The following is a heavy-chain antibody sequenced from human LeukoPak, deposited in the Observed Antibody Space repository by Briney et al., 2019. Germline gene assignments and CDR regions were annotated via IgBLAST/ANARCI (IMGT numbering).Heavy chain of an antibody. V-gene: IGHV4-34*01. D-gene: IGHD1-26*01. CDR1: GGSFSGYY. CDR2: INHSGST. Sequence: SETLSLTCAVYGGSFSGYYWSWIRQPPGKGLEWIGEINHSGSTNYNPSLKSRVTISVDTSKNQFSLKLSSVTAADTAVYYCAKGGRGGNYWVYDYFDYWGQGTLVTVSS. J-gene: IGHJ4*02. CDR3: AKGGRGGNYWVYDYFDY.